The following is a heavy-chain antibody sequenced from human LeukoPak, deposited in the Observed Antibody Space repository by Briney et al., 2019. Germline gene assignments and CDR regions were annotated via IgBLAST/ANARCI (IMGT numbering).Heavy chain of an antibody. CDR1: GFTFDDYA. D-gene: IGHD3-22*01. J-gene: IGHJ4*02. V-gene: IGHV3-43D*03. CDR2: ISWDGGST. CDR3: AKDRDSGFRYFDY. Sequence: GGSLRLSCAASGFTFDDYAMHWVRQAPGKGLEWVSLISWDGGSTYYADSVKGRFTISRDNSKNSLYLQMNSLRAEDTALYYCAKDRDSGFRYFDYWGQGTLVTVSS.